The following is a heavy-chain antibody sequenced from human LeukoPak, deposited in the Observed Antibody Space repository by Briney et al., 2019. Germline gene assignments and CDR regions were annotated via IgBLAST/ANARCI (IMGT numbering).Heavy chain of an antibody. CDR1: GYTFTDYY. CDR2: INANNGVT. Sequence: GASVTVSFKASGYTFTDYYIHWVRQAPGQGLEWMGWINANNGVTNYAQKFRGWVTVTRDTSINTAYMELSRLGADDTAVYYCARDEGSELLLNWGQGALVTVSS. V-gene: IGHV1-2*04. CDR3: ARDEGSELLLN. J-gene: IGHJ4*02. D-gene: IGHD2-15*01.